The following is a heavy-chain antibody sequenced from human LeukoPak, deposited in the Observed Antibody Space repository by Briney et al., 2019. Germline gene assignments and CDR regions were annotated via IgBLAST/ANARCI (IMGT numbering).Heavy chain of an antibody. CDR1: AAFISRYY. V-gene: IGHV4-59*12. CDR2: MYYSRTT. J-gene: IGHJ4*02. CDR3: ARTLFSSVLNPFDY. D-gene: IGHD6-19*01. Sequence: SETLSLTCTVSAAFISRYYWGWVRQPPGKGLEWIGYMYYSRTTNYNRSLKSRFTISQDTSKKLCSVKPGPVLAAETTRSYRARTLFSSVLNPFDYWRQRTLVTVSS.